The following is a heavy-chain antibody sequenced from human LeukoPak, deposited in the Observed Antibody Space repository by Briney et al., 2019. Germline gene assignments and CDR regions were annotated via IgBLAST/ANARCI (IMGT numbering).Heavy chain of an antibody. V-gene: IGHV3-48*03. Sequence: GGSLRLSCAASGFTFTKYEMDWVRQAPGKGLEWISYISGGNNAIYYADSVKGRFTISRDNGKNSLYLHMSSLRADDTAIYYCATETEYSNYDAFDIWGQGTMVTVSS. CDR1: GFTFTKYE. D-gene: IGHD4-11*01. CDR2: ISGGNNAI. CDR3: ATETEYSNYDAFDI. J-gene: IGHJ3*02.